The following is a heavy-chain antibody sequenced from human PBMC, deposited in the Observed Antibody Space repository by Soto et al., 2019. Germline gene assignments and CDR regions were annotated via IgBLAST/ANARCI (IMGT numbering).Heavy chain of an antibody. J-gene: IGHJ4*02. V-gene: IGHV1-58*01. CDR1: GFTFTSSA. CDR3: AAPPKYYYDRSYSN. D-gene: IGHD3-22*01. Sequence: SVKVSCKASGFTFTSSAVQWVRQARGQRLEWIGWIVVGSGNTNYAQKFQERVTITRDMSTSTAYMELSSLRSEDTAVYYCAAPPKYYYDRSYSNWAREPLFTVSS. CDR2: IVVGSGNT.